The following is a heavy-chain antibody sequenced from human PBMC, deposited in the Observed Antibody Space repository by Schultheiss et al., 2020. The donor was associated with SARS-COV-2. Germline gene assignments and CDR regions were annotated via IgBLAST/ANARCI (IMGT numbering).Heavy chain of an antibody. D-gene: IGHD2-2*01. CDR3: AKGGVAAAIDYYYYYGMDV. V-gene: IGHV3-21*01. Sequence: GGSLRLSCAASGFTFSSYGMHWVRQAPGKGLEWVSSISSSSSYIYYADSVKGRFTISRDNSKNTLYLQMNSLRDEDTAVYYCAKGGVAAAIDYYYYYGMDVWGQGTTVTVSS. CDR1: GFTFSSYG. CDR2: ISSSSSYI. J-gene: IGHJ6*02.